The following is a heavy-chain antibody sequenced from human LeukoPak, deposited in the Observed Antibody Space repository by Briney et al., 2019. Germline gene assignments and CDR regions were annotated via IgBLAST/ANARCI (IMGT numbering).Heavy chain of an antibody. J-gene: IGHJ6*02. V-gene: IGHV4-59*12. CDR2: IYHSGRT. CDR1: GGSIINYY. CDR3: ARVLLWFGELPEAYYYYGMDV. D-gene: IGHD3-10*01. Sequence: SETLSLTCTVSGGSIINYYWSWVRQPPGKGLEWIGFIYHSGRTNYNPSLKSRVTISVDKSKNQFSLKLSSVTAADTAVYYCARVLLWFGELPEAYYYYGMDVWGQGTTVTVSS.